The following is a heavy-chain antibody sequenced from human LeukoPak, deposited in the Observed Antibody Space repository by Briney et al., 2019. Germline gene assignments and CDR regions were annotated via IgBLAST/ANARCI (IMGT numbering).Heavy chain of an antibody. CDR2: IYTRGST. J-gene: IGHJ3*02. V-gene: IGHV4-4*07. Sequence: SETLSLTCTVSGGSINNYYWSWIRQPAGKGLEWIGRIYTRGSTNYNPSLKSRVTMSVDTCKNQFSLKLSSVTAADTAVYYCARGRYCSADICSGGDAFDIWGQGTMVSVSS. CDR1: GGSINNYY. D-gene: IGHD2-15*01. CDR3: ARGRYCSADICSGGDAFDI.